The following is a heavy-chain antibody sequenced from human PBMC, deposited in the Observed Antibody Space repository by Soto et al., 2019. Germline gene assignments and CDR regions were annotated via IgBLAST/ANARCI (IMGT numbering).Heavy chain of an antibody. V-gene: IGHV5-51*01. CDR3: ARTISYGRRARAFDY. CDR1: GYSFTSYW. CDR2: IYPADSDT. D-gene: IGHD4-17*01. J-gene: IGHJ4*02. Sequence: GESLKISCKGSGYSFTSYWIGWVRQMPGKGLEWMGIIYPADSDTRYSPSFQGQVTISADKSISTAYLQWSSLKASDTAMYYCARTISYGRRARAFDYWGQGTLVTVSS.